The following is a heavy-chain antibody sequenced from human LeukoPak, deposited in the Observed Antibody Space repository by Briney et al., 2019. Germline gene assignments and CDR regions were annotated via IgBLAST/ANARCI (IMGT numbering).Heavy chain of an antibody. CDR3: ARFVVVPTDAFDI. Sequence: SDTLSLTCTVSGGSISSGSYYWSWIRQPAGKGLEWIGRIYTSGSTNYNPSLKSRVTISVDTSKSQFSLKLSSVTSADTAVYYCARFVVVPTDAFDIWGQGTMVTVSS. CDR1: GGSISSGSYY. CDR2: IYTSGST. V-gene: IGHV4-61*02. D-gene: IGHD2-2*01. J-gene: IGHJ3*02.